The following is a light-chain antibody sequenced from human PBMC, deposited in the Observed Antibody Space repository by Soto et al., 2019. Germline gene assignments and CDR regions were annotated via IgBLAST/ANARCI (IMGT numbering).Light chain of an antibody. Sequence: DIVMTQSPDSLAVSLGERATINCKSSQSVLYSSNNKNYLAWYQQEPGQPPKLLIYWASTRESGVPDRFSGSGSGTDFTLTISSLQAGDVAVYYCQQYYSAPWTFGQGTKVEIK. J-gene: IGKJ1*01. CDR1: QSVLYSSNNKNY. CDR2: WAS. V-gene: IGKV4-1*01. CDR3: QQYYSAPWT.